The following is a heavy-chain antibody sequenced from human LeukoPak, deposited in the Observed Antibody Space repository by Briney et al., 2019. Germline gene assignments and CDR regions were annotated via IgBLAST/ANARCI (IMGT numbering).Heavy chain of an antibody. Sequence: SETLSLTCAVYGGSFSGYYWSWIRQPPGRGLEWIGEINHSGSTNYNPSLKSRVTISVDTSKNQFSLKLSSVTAADTAVYYRARRKWLVPPGGKEFDYWGQGTLVTVSS. D-gene: IGHD6-19*01. J-gene: IGHJ4*02. V-gene: IGHV4-34*01. CDR1: GGSFSGYY. CDR3: ARRKWLVPPGGKEFDY. CDR2: INHSGST.